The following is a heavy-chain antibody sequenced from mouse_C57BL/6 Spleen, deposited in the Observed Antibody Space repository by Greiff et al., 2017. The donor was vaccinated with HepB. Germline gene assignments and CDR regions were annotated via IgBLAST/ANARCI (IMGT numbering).Heavy chain of an antibody. Sequence: QVQLQQSGAELVRPGASVKLSCKASGYTFTDYYINWVKQRPGQGLEWIARIYPGRGNTYYNEKFKGKATLTAEKYSSTAYMQLSSLTSEDSAVYFCARGGIYYYGSSYVRYAMDYWGQGTSVTVSS. CDR2: IYPGRGNT. D-gene: IGHD1-1*01. CDR1: GYTFTDYY. J-gene: IGHJ4*01. V-gene: IGHV1-76*01. CDR3: ARGGIYYYGSSYVRYAMDY.